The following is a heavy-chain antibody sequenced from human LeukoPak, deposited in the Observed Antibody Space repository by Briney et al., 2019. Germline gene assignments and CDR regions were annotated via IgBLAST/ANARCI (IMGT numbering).Heavy chain of an antibody. V-gene: IGHV3-7*01. CDR1: GFTFSSYW. D-gene: IGHD2-2*01. Sequence: TGGSLRLSCAASGFTFSSYWMSWVRQAPGKGLEWVANIKQDGSEKYYVDSVKGRFTISRDNAKNSLYLQMNSLRAEDTAVYYCARDEVVVPAASYYFDYWGQGTLVTVSS. CDR3: ARDEVVVPAASYYFDY. J-gene: IGHJ4*02. CDR2: IKQDGSEK.